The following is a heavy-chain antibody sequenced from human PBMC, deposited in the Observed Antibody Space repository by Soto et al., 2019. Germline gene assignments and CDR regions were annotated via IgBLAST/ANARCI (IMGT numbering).Heavy chain of an antibody. CDR3: ANDCTNGVCYVRYFDY. Sequence: GGSLRLSCAASGFTFSSYAMSWVRQAPGKGLEWVSAISGSGGSTYYADSVKGRFTISRDNSKNTLYLQMNSLRAEDTAVYYCANDCTNGVCYVRYFDYWGQGTLVTVSS. J-gene: IGHJ4*02. V-gene: IGHV3-23*01. CDR2: ISGSGGST. CDR1: GFTFSSYA. D-gene: IGHD2-8*01.